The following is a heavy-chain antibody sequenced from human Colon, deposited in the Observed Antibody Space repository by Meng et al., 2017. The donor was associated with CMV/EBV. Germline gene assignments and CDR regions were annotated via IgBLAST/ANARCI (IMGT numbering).Heavy chain of an antibody. V-gene: IGHV4-34*01. J-gene: IGHJ4*02. CDR1: GGSFSGYY. Sequence: ESLKISCAVYGGSFSGYYWSWIRQPPGKGLEWIGEINHSGSTNYNPSLKSRVTISVDTSKNQFSLKLSSVTAADTAVYYCVRGLWFGEVDYWGQGTLVTVSS. CDR2: INHSGST. D-gene: IGHD3-10*01. CDR3: VRGLWFGEVDY.